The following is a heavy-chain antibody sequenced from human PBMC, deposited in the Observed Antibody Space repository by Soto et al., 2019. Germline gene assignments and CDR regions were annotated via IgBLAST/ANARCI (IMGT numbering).Heavy chain of an antibody. CDR2: IYYSGST. CDR1: GCSISSGGYY. J-gene: IGHJ5*02. D-gene: IGHD1-26*01. Sequence: SETLSLTCTVSGCSISSGGYYWSWIRQHPGKGLEWIGYIYYSGSTYYNPSLKSRVTISVDTSKNQFSLKLSSVTAADTAVYYCARLSNSGSYYAADNWFDPWGQGTLVTVSS. CDR3: ARLSNSGSYYAADNWFDP. V-gene: IGHV4-31*03.